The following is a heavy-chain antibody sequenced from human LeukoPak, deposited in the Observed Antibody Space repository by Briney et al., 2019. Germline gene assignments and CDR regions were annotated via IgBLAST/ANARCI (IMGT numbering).Heavy chain of an antibody. CDR1: GFTFSSYS. CDR3: ARNGKYSSSWYGT. CDR2: ISSSGSYI. Sequence: GGSLRLSCAASGFTFSSYSMNWVRQAPGKGLEWVSSISSSGSYIYYADSVKGRFTTSRDNAKNSLYLQMNSLRAEDTAVYYCARNGKYSSSWYGTWGQGTLVTVSS. D-gene: IGHD6-13*01. V-gene: IGHV3-21*01. J-gene: IGHJ5*02.